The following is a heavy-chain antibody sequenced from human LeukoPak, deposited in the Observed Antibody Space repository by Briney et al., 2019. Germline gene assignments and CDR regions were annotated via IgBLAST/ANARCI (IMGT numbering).Heavy chain of an antibody. CDR2: ISAYNGNT. CDR1: GYTFTSYG. Sequence: ASVKVSCKASGYTFTSYGINWVRQAPGQGLEWMGWISAYNGNTNYVQKLQGRVTMTTDTSSSTAYMELRSLRSDDTAVYYCARDDNYGIFVNVDYWGQGTLVTVSS. CDR3: ARDDNYGIFVNVDY. J-gene: IGHJ4*02. D-gene: IGHD4-11*01. V-gene: IGHV1-18*01.